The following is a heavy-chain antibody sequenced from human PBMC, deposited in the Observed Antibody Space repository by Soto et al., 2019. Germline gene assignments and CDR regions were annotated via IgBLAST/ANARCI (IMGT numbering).Heavy chain of an antibody. J-gene: IGHJ6*02. V-gene: IGHV3-30*18. CDR1: GFTFSNFD. CDR2: ISFDGRSN. CDR3: AKDSGVDTNTWSPMYCYYVMDV. Sequence: QVQLVESGGGVVQPGRSLRLSCAASGFTFSNFDMYWVRQAPGKGLEWVAIISFDGRSNYYADSVKDRFTISRDDSKNTLFLQMNSLSAEGTAVYYCAKDSGVDTNTWSPMYCYYVMDVWGQGTTVTVSS. D-gene: IGHD3-3*01.